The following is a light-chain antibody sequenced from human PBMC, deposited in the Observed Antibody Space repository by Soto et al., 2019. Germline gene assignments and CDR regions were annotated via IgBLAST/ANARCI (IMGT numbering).Light chain of an antibody. CDR1: QDISNY. CDR2: DAS. Sequence: DIQMTQSPSSLSASVGDRVTITCQASQDISNYLNWYQQKPGKAPKLLIYDASNLETGVPSRFSRSGSRTEFTSTISSAQPEDIGTYCCQPYDNLPPFTFGPGTKVDIK. V-gene: IGKV1-33*01. J-gene: IGKJ3*01. CDR3: QPYDNLPPFT.